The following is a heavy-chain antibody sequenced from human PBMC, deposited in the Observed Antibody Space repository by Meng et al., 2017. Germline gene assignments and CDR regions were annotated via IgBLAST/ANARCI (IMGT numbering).Heavy chain of an antibody. CDR2: INPNSGGT. V-gene: IGHV1-2*06. D-gene: IGHD3-22*01. CDR1: GYTFTGYY. Sequence: VRLGRLGVEVKKPGALVKVSCKASGYTFTGYYMHWVRQAPGQGLEWMGRINPNSGGTNYAQKFQGRVTMTRDTSISTAYMELSRLRSDDTAVYYCARGTGYYDSSGKVDYWGQGTLVTVSS. J-gene: IGHJ4*02. CDR3: ARGTGYYDSSGKVDY.